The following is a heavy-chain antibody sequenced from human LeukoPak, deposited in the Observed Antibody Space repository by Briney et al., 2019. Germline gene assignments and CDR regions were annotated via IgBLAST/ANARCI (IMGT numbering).Heavy chain of an antibody. CDR2: ISSSGSDI. Sequence: GGSLRLSCAASGFTFSNYEMHWVRQAPGKGLEWVSYISSSGSDIYYADSVKGRFTISRDNAKNSLYLHMNSLRAEDTAVYYCAKLAVAGTFDYWGQGTLVTVSS. D-gene: IGHD6-19*01. V-gene: IGHV3-48*03. CDR3: AKLAVAGTFDY. J-gene: IGHJ4*02. CDR1: GFTFSNYE.